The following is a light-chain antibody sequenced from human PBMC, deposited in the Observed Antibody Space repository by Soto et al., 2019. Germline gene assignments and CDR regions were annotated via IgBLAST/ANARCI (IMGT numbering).Light chain of an antibody. CDR2: EGS. V-gene: IGLV2-23*01. CDR1: SSDVGGYNL. J-gene: IGLJ2*01. Sequence: QSALTPPASVSGSPGPSITISCTGTSSDVGGYNLVSWYQQHPGKTPKLMIYEGSKRPSGVSNRFSGSKSGNTASLTISGLQAEDEADYYCCSYAGSSTLLFGGGTKLTVL. CDR3: CSYAGSSTLL.